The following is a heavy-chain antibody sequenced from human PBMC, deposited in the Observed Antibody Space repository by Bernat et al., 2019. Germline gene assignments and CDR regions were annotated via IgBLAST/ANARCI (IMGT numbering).Heavy chain of an antibody. J-gene: IGHJ6*03. Sequence: EVQLVESGGGLVQPGGSLRLSCAASGFTFSSYWMSWVRQAPGKGLEWVANIKQDGSEKYYVDSVKGRFTISRDNAKNSLSLQMNSLRAEDTAVYYGARERIVRAATTRYYYCMDVWGKGTTVTVSS. V-gene: IGHV3-7*03. D-gene: IGHD2-2*01. CDR3: ARERIVRAATTRYYYCMDV. CDR2: IKQDGSEK. CDR1: GFTFSSYW.